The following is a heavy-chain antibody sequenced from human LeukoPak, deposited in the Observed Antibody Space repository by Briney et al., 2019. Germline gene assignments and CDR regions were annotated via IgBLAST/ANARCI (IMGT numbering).Heavy chain of an antibody. Sequence: GESLKISCKGSGYSFTSYWIGWVRQMPGKGLEWMGIIYPGDSDTRYSPSFQGQVTISADKSISTAYLQWSSLKASDTAMYYCVRRGSSTSCYHRQINGVCYKPPDYWGQGTLVTVSS. CDR1: GYSFTSYW. V-gene: IGHV5-51*01. CDR2: IYPGDSDT. CDR3: VRRGSSTSCYHRQINGVCYKPPDY. J-gene: IGHJ4*02. D-gene: IGHD2-2*01.